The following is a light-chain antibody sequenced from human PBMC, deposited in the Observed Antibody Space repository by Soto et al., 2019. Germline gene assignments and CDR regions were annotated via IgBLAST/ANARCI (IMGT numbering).Light chain of an antibody. Sequence: QSALTQPRSVSGSPGQSVTISCTGTGSDVGAYDYVSWYQQDPGKAPKVLIYDVSERPSGVPDRFSGSKSDNTASLTISGLQAEDEADYYCSSYAGSYTFVVFGGGTKLTVL. CDR2: DVS. CDR1: GSDVGAYDY. CDR3: SSYAGSYTFVV. J-gene: IGLJ2*01. V-gene: IGLV2-11*01.